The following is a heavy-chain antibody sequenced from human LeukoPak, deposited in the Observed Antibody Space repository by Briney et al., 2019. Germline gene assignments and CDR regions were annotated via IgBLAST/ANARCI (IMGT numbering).Heavy chain of an antibody. CDR3: AYSSGYSREH. CDR1: GFTFSSYG. V-gene: IGHV3-30*03. CDR2: ISYDGSNK. D-gene: IGHD3-22*01. J-gene: IGHJ1*01. Sequence: GGSLRPSCAASGFTFSSYGMHWVRQAPGKGLEWVAVISYDGSNKYYADSVKGRFTISRDNSKNTLYLQMNSLRAEDTAVYYRAYSSGYSREHWGQGTLVTVSS.